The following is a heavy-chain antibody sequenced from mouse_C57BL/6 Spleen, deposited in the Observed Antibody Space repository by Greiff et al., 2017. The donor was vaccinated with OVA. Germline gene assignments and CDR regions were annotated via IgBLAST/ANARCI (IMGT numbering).Heavy chain of an antibody. Sequence: EVQRVESVAELVRPGASVKLSCTASGFNIKNTYMHWVKQRPEQGLEWIGRIDPANGNTKYAPKFQGKATITADTSSNTAYLQLSSLTSEDTAIYYCASGDSDYYGIDYWGQGTTLTVSS. D-gene: IGHD1-1*01. CDR1: GFNIKNTY. J-gene: IGHJ2*01. CDR3: ASGDSDYYGIDY. V-gene: IGHV14-3*01. CDR2: IDPANGNT.